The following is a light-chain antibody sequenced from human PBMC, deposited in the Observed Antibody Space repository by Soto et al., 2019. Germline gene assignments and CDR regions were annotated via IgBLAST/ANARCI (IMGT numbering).Light chain of an antibody. CDR3: QQFAGA. CDR2: GAS. CDR1: QSVSPSS. J-gene: IGKJ4*02. V-gene: IGKV3-20*01. Sequence: ERATPSCRASQSVSPSSLAWYQQRPGQSPRLLIYGASSRATGIPDRFSGRGSGTDFTLIISRLEPEDFAVYYCQQFAGASAGRAKVDI.